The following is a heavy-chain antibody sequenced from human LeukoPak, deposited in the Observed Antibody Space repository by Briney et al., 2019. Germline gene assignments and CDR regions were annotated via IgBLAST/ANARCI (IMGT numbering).Heavy chain of an antibody. D-gene: IGHD4/OR15-4a*01. CDR2: IGTGGDT. CDR3: VRGRKVDYGSAVDDAFDI. Sequence: GGSLRLSCAASGFTFISYDMHWVRQATGRGLEWVSAIGTGGDTYYPGSVKGRFTISRENAKSSLYLQMNSLRAGDTAVYYCVRGRKVDYGSAVDDAFDIWGQGAMVTVSS. J-gene: IGHJ3*02. CDR1: GFTFISYD. V-gene: IGHV3-13*01.